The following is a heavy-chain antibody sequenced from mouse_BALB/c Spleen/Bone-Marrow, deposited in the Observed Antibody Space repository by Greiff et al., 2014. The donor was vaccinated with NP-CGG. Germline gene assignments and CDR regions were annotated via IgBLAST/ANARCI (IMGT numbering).Heavy chain of an antibody. J-gene: IGHJ4*01. CDR3: SRFAGSPYTMDY. CDR1: GYSITSYYS. CDR2: IHYSGTT. D-gene: IGHD4-1*01. V-gene: IGHV3-1*02. Sequence: EVKVEESGPDLVKPSQSLSLTCTVTGYSITSYYSWHWIRQFPGNKLEWMGYIHYSGTTVYNPSLKSRISITRDTSNNQFFLQVSSVATDDTATYYCSRFAGSPYTMDYWGQGTSLTVSS.